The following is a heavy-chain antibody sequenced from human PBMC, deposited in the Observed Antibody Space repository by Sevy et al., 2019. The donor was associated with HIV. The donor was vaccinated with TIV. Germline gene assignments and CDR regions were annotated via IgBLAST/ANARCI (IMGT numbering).Heavy chain of an antibody. D-gene: IGHD4-17*01. CDR2: IYYSGST. J-gene: IGHJ4*02. CDR3: ASGAYDYGGNRLDY. Sequence: SETLSLTCTVSGGSISTYYWSWIRQPPGKGLEWIGYIYYSGSTNYSPSLKSRVTISVDTSKNQFSLKLSSVTAADTAVYYCASGAYDYGGNRLDYWGQGTLVIVSS. CDR1: GGSISTYY. V-gene: IGHV4-59*01.